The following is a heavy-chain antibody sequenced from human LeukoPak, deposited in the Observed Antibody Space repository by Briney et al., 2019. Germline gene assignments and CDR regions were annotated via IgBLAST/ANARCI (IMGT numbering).Heavy chain of an antibody. D-gene: IGHD5-12*01. CDR2: MNSDGSST. J-gene: IGHJ4*02. CDR3: ARDLGIVATTFDY. V-gene: IGHV3-74*01. CDR1: GFTFSSYW. Sequence: GGSLRLSCAASGFTFSSYWMHWVRQAPAKGLVWVSRMNSDGSSTSYADSVKDRFTISRDNAKNTLYLQMNSLRAEDTAVYYCARDLGIVATTFDYWGQGTLVTVSS.